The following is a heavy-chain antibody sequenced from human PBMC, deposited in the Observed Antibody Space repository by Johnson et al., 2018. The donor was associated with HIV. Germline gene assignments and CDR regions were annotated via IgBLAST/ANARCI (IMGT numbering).Heavy chain of an antibody. D-gene: IGHD3-16*01. CDR3: AGGGTVAFDI. CDR1: GFTVGSNS. V-gene: IGHV3-66*01. CDR2: IKSGENT. J-gene: IGHJ3*02. Sequence: VQLVESGGGLVKPGGSLRLSCEASGFTVGSNSMSWVRQAPGKGLEWVSVIKSGENTLYADSVKGRSTVSRDDSKNTLYLQMNSLRAEDTAVYYCAGGGTVAFDIWGPGTVVSVSS.